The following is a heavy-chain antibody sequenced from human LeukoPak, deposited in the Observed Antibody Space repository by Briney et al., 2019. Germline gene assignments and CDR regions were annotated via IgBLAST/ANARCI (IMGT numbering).Heavy chain of an antibody. J-gene: IGHJ4*02. Sequence: SETLSLTCSVSGGSVSSGSYYWNWIRQPPGKGLEWIAYIFYSGTTSYNPSLKSRVTASVDTSKNQFSLMLSSVTAADTAVYYCARHGVQNFDYWGQGTLVTVSS. CDR2: IFYSGTT. D-gene: IGHD5-24*01. CDR3: ARHGVQNFDY. CDR1: GGSVSSGSYY. V-gene: IGHV4-61*01.